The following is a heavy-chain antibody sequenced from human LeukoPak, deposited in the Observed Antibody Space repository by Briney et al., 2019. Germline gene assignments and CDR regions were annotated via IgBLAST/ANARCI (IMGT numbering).Heavy chain of an antibody. CDR3: ARGAAGQRGFDY. CDR1: GFTFDDYG. D-gene: IGHD6-13*01. V-gene: IGHV3-20*04. Sequence: GGSLRLSCAASGFTFDDYGMTWVRQAPGKGLEWVSGINWNGGSTRYPDSVRGRFTISRDNAKNSLYLQMNSLRAEDTALYYCARGAAGQRGFDYWGQGTLVTVSS. CDR2: INWNGGST. J-gene: IGHJ4*02.